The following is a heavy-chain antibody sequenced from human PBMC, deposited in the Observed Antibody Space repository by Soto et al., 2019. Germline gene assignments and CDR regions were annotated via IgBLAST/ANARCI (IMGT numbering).Heavy chain of an antibody. J-gene: IGHJ5*02. CDR3: ARDSHSNYGSGSYPSTFNWFDP. V-gene: IGHV1-2*04. Sequence: ASVKVSCKASGYTFTGYYMHWVRQAPGQGLEWMGWINPNSGGTNYAQKFQGWVTMTRDTSISTAYMELSRLRSDDTAVYYCARDSHSNYGSGSYPSTFNWFDPWGQGTLVTVSS. D-gene: IGHD3-10*01. CDR2: INPNSGGT. CDR1: GYTFTGYY.